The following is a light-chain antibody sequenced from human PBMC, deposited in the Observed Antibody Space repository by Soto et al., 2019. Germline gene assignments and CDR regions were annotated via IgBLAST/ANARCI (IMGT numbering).Light chain of an antibody. CDR2: GES. CDR3: HNYNNWPRT. V-gene: IGKV3-15*01. Sequence: VMTQSPASLSLSPGESATLSCRASQNVNSNLAWYQQKTGQAPRFLIYGESTRATGIPDRLSGSGSGTEFTLTISRLQSEDFAVYYCHNYNNWPRTFGQGTKVDIK. J-gene: IGKJ1*01. CDR1: QNVNSN.